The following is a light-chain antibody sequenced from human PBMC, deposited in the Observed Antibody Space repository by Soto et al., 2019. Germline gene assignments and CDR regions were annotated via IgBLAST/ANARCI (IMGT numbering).Light chain of an antibody. CDR2: DAT. V-gene: IGKV3-11*01. CDR3: QERSIWPPSFT. CDR1: QSVSRY. J-gene: IGKJ3*01. Sequence: EIALTQSPATLSLSPGERATLSCRASQSVSRYLAWYQQRPGQAPRLLIFDATKRTADTPARFSGSGSETDFSLTSSSLEPEESAVYYCQERSIWPPSFTVAPGPKV.